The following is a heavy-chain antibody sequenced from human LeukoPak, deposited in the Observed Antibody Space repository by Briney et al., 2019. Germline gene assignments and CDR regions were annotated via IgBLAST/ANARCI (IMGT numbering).Heavy chain of an antibody. D-gene: IGHD3-9*01. V-gene: IGHV3-23*01. CDR1: GFTFSSYA. Sequence: GGSLRLSCAASGFTFSSYAMSWVRQAPGKGLEWVSAISGSGGSTYYADSVKGRFTISRDNSKNTLYLQMNSLRAGDTAVYYCAKGNRINYDILTGYYLYFDYWGQGTLVTVSS. CDR3: AKGNRINYDILTGYYLYFDY. J-gene: IGHJ4*02. CDR2: ISGSGGST.